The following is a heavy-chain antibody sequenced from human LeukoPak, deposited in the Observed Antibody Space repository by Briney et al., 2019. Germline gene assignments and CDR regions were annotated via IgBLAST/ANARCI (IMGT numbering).Heavy chain of an antibody. CDR1: GYTFTDYY. D-gene: IGHD2-21*01. Sequence: ASVKISCKVSGYTFTDYYMYWVQQAPGKGLEWMGLVDPEDGETIYAEKFQGRVTITADTSTDTAYMELSSLRSEDTAVYYCATVKVRFVYYMDVWGKGTTVTVSS. V-gene: IGHV1-69-2*01. J-gene: IGHJ6*03. CDR3: ATVKVRFVYYMDV. CDR2: VDPEDGET.